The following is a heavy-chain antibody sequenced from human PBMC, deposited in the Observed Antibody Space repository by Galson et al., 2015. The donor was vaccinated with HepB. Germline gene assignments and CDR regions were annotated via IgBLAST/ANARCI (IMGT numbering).Heavy chain of an antibody. V-gene: IGHV4-39*01. CDR1: GGSISSSSYY. D-gene: IGHD2-2*01. J-gene: IGHJ2*01. CDR3: ARLFYCTSTSCHNWYFDL. Sequence: LSLTCTVSGGSISSSSYYWGWIRQPPGKGLEWIGSIYYSGSTYYNPSLKSRVTISVDTSKNQFSLKLSSVTAADTAVYYCARLFYCTSTSCHNWYFDLWGRGTLVTVSS. CDR2: IYYSGST.